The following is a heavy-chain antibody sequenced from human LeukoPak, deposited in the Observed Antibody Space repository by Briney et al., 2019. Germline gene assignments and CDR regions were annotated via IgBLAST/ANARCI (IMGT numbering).Heavy chain of an antibody. Sequence: RPSETLSLTCTVSGVSLWSFYWSWVRQPAGKGLEWIGRLYNNGSTNYSPSLKSRVIMSFDPSKNQFSLKLNSVTAADTAFYYCVRDRGLGRGFDPWGQGTMVTVSS. CDR3: VRDRGLGRGFDP. CDR2: LYNNGST. J-gene: IGHJ5*02. D-gene: IGHD3-16*01. V-gene: IGHV4-4*07. CDR1: GVSLWSFY.